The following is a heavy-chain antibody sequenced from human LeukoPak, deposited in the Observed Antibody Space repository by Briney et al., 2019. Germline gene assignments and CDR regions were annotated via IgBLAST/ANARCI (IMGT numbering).Heavy chain of an antibody. CDR1: GGTFSSYA. Sequence: SVKVSCKASGGTFSSYAISWVRQAPEQGLEWMGGIIPIFGTANYAQKFQGRVTITADESTSTAYMELSSLRSEDTAVYYCAVVINGPYFDYWGQGTLVTVSS. CDR3: AVVINGPYFDY. CDR2: IIPIFGTA. V-gene: IGHV1-69*13. D-gene: IGHD3-22*01. J-gene: IGHJ4*02.